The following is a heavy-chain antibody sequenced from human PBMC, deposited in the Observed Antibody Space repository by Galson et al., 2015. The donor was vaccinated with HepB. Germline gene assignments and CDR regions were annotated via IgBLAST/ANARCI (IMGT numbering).Heavy chain of an antibody. CDR3: ARERYGSSTSCDQPLDY. CDR1: GFSFNNYD. CDR2: ISFDESYK. J-gene: IGHJ4*02. V-gene: IGHV3-33*01. D-gene: IGHD2-2*01. Sequence: SLRLSCAASGFSFNNYDMHWVRQAPGKGLEWVAIISFDESYKDFANSVKGRFTISRDNLKNTLSLHMNSLRAEDTAVCYCARERYGSSTSCDQPLDYWGQGTLVTVSS.